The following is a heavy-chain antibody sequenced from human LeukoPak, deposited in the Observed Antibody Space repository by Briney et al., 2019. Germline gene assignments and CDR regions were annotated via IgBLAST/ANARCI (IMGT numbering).Heavy chain of an antibody. CDR3: ARENYYGIEV. J-gene: IGHJ6*02. CDR1: GGSINYYY. Sequence: SETLSLTCTVSGGSINYYYWMGLRQPPGKGLEGIGYIYYSGGTHYNPSLKGRVTMSVDTSKEQFSLKPNSATAADTAVYSCARENYYGIEVWGQGTTVIVSS. V-gene: IGHV4-59*01. CDR2: IYYSGGT.